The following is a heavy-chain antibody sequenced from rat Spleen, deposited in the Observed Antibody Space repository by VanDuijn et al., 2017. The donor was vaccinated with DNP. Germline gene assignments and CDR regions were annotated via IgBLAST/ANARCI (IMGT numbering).Heavy chain of an antibody. CDR1: GFTFSNYD. CDR2: ISTSGRTT. D-gene: IGHD4-3*01. V-gene: IGHV5-25*01. J-gene: IGHJ2*01. CDR3: VRWNSGHFDY. Sequence: EVQLVESGGGLVQPGRSLKLSCAASGFTFSNYDMAWVRLAPTKGLEWVASISTSGRTTYYRDSVKGRFTVSRDNAKSTLYLQMDSLRSEDMATYYCVRWNSGHFDYWGQGVMVTVSS.